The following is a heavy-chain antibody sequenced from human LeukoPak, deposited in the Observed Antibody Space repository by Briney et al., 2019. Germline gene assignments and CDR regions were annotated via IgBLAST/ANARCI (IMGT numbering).Heavy chain of an antibody. CDR2: IGTAGDT. CDR1: GFTFSSYD. CDR3: ARAAYSSGWYLDY. D-gene: IGHD6-19*01. Sequence: PGGSLRLSCAASGFTFSSYDMHWVRQATGKGLEWVSAIGTAGDTYYPGSVKGRFTISRENAKNSLCLQMNSLRAGDTAVYYCARAAYSSGWYLDYWGQGTLVTVSS. V-gene: IGHV3-13*01. J-gene: IGHJ4*02.